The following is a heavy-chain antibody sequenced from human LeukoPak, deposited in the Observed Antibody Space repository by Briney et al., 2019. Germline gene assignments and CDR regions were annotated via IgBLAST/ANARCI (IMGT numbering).Heavy chain of an antibody. J-gene: IGHJ5*02. CDR3: ARDLEYSSSSRWFDP. Sequence: SVKVSCKASGGTFSSYAISWVRQAPGQGLEWMGGIIPIFGTANYAQKFQGRVTITTDESTSTAYMELSSLRSEDTAVYYCARDLEYSSSSRWFDPWGQGALVTVSS. V-gene: IGHV1-69*05. D-gene: IGHD6-6*01. CDR2: IIPIFGTA. CDR1: GGTFSSYA.